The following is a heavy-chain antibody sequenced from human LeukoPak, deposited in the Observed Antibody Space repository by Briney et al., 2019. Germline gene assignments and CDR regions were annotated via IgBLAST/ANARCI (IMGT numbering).Heavy chain of an antibody. Sequence: GGSLRLSCAASGFTFSSYAMSWVRQAPGKGLEWVSGSGSGGSTYYADSVKGRFTISRDNSKNTLYLQMNTLRAEDAAVYYCAKDRRSAYYYYYGIDVWGQGTTVTVSS. CDR3: AKDRRSAYYYYYGIDV. CDR2: SGSGGST. V-gene: IGHV3-23*01. J-gene: IGHJ6*02. D-gene: IGHD6-19*01. CDR1: GFTFSSYA.